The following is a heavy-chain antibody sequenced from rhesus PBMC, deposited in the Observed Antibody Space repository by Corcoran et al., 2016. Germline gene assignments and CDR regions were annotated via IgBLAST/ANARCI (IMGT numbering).Heavy chain of an antibody. CDR1: GGSISSGYDY. V-gene: IGHV4-122*02. CDR3: ARPYYNFWSGQDNSLDV. CDR2: ITYSGST. Sequence: QVQLQESGPGLVKPSETLSLTCAVSGGSISSGYDYWSWHRPPPGKGLEWIGYITYSGSTSYNPSLKSRVTISRDTSKNQFSLKLSSVTAADTAVYYCARPYYNFWSGQDNSLDVWGRGVLVTVSS. D-gene: IGHD3-3*01. J-gene: IGHJ5-2*02.